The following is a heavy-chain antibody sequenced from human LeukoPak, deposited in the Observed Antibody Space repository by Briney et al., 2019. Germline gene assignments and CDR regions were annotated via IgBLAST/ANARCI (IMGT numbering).Heavy chain of an antibody. CDR3: ATRKLGNDY. CDR1: GYSISSGYF. CDR2: IYHSGST. D-gene: IGHD7-27*01. J-gene: IGHJ4*02. Sequence: SETLSLTCTVSGYSISSGYFWGWIRQPPGKGLEWIGSIYHSGSTSYNPSLKSRLTISVDTSKNQFSLKLYSVTAADTAVYYCATRKLGNDYWGQGTLVTVST. V-gene: IGHV4-38-2*02.